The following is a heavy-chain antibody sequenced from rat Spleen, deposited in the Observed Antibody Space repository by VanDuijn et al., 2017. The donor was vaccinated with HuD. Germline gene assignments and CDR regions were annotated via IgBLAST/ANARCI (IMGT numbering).Heavy chain of an antibody. V-gene: IGHV5-29*01. Sequence: EVQLVESGGGLVQPGRSLKLSCAVSGFTFSNYGLHWIRQAPTKGLEWVASISYDGSSTYYRDSVKGRFTISRDNAKSTLYLQMDSLRSEDTATYYCARGGGIDYWGQGVMVTVSS. J-gene: IGHJ2*01. D-gene: IGHD1-11*01. CDR2: ISYDGSST. CDR3: ARGGGIDY. CDR1: GFTFSNYG.